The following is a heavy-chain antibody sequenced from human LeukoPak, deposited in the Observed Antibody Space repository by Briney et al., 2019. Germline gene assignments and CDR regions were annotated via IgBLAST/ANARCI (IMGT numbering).Heavy chain of an antibody. CDR1: GGSITTTNF. CDR2: ISLRGRT. CDR3: SREAGAAAAHGWYFDL. D-gene: IGHD6-13*01. Sequence: SETLSLTCGVSGGSITTTNFWSWVRQPPGGGLEWIGEISLRGRTQYNPSLKSRVNISIDESKNHLYLSLASVTAADTAVYYCSREAGAAAAHGWYFDLWGRGTLVTVSS. J-gene: IGHJ2*01. V-gene: IGHV4-4*02.